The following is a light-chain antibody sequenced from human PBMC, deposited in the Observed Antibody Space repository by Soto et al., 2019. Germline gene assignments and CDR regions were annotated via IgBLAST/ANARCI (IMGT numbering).Light chain of an antibody. CDR3: QQRSNWPPT. Sequence: EIVLTQSPATLSLSPGERATLSCRASQSVSSYLAWYQQKPGQAPRLLIYDASNRATGIPARFSGSGSGTDITLTNSSLEPEDFAVYYCQQRSNWPPTFGQGTRLEIK. CDR1: QSVSSY. CDR2: DAS. V-gene: IGKV3-11*01. J-gene: IGKJ5*01.